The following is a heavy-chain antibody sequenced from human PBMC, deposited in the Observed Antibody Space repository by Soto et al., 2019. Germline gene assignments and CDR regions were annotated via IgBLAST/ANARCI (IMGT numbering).Heavy chain of an antibody. CDR2: IIPIFGTA. D-gene: IGHD5-18*01. Sequence: GASVKVSCKASGGTFSIYAISWVRHSPGQGLEWMGGIIPIFGTANYAQKFQGRVTITADESTSTAYMELSSLRSEDTAVYYCARGGYSYGHYYYYGMDVWGQGTTVTVSS. CDR1: GGTFSIYA. J-gene: IGHJ6*02. V-gene: IGHV1-69*13. CDR3: ARGGYSYGHYYYYGMDV.